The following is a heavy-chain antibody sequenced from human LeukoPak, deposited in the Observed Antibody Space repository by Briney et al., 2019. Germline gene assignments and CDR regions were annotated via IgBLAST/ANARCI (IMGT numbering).Heavy chain of an antibody. CDR3: ARHGWYGGLPDC. Sequence: PSETLSLTCTVSGVSINSSSYYLGSIRPPPRQGLEWIGRIYYSGSTYYTPSLKPRVTISVHTSKHHFPLKVRPVTAAHTDVYYCARHGWYGGLPDCWGQGTLVTVSS. CDR2: IYYSGST. D-gene: IGHD1-26*01. CDR1: GVSINSSSYY. J-gene: IGHJ4*02. V-gene: IGHV4-39*01.